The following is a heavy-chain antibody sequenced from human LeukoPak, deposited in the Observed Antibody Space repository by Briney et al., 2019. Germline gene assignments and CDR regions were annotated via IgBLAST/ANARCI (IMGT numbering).Heavy chain of an antibody. CDR2: IGTTGSYI. Sequence: GGSLRLSCAASGFTFSNYSMNWVRQAPGKGLEWVSSIGTTGSYIFYADSVKGQFTISRDNAKNTLYLQMNSLRAEDTAVYYCARDEYDILTDYDYWGQGILVTASS. J-gene: IGHJ4*02. CDR3: ARDEYDILTDYDY. D-gene: IGHD3-9*01. CDR1: GFTFSNYS. V-gene: IGHV3-21*01.